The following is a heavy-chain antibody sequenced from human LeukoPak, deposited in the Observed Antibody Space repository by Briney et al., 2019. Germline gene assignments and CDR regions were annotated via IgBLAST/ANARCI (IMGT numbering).Heavy chain of an antibody. V-gene: IGHV1-8*01. J-gene: IGHJ5*02. CDR3: ARGPPSYNWFDP. CDR1: GYTFTSYD. Sequence: ASVKVSCKASGYTFTSYDINWVRQATGQGLEWMGWMNPNSGNTGYAQKFRGRVTMTRNTSIGTAYMELSSLRSEDTAVYYCARGPPSYNWFDPWGQGTLVTVSS. CDR2: MNPNSGNT.